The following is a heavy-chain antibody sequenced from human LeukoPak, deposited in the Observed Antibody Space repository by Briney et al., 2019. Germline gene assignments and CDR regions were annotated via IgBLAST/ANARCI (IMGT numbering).Heavy chain of an antibody. D-gene: IGHD6-19*01. CDR1: GFTFSDYY. J-gene: IGHJ6*02. CDR2: ISSSSSNT. V-gene: IGHV3-11*06. Sequence: GGSLRLSCAASGFTFSDYYMIWIRQAPGKGLEWVSYISSSSSNTNYADSVKGRFTISRDNAKKSLYLQMNSQRVEDTAVYYCARPLRVGGGYYYYYGLDVWGQGTTVAVSS. CDR3: ARPLRVGGGYYYYYGLDV.